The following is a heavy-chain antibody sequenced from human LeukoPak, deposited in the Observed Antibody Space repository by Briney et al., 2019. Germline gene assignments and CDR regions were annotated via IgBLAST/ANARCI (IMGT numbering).Heavy chain of an antibody. V-gene: IGHV4-59*08. D-gene: IGHD1-26*01. CDR2: TYYSGST. CDR3: ARHGGGGESYPRVFDY. CDR1: GGSISPYY. Sequence: SETLSLTCTVSGGSISPYYWSWIRQPPGKGLEWIGYTYYSGSTNYNPSLNSRVTISVDTSKNQFSLKLSSMTAADTAVYYCARHGGGGESYPRVFDYWGRGNLVTVSS. J-gene: IGHJ4*02.